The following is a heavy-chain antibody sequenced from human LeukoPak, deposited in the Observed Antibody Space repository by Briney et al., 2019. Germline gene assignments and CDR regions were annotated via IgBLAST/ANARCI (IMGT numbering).Heavy chain of an antibody. CDR1: GFTFSSYA. Sequence: GGSLRLSCAASGFTFSSYAMHWVRQAPGKGLEGVAVISYDGSNKYYADSVKGRFTISRDNSKNTLYLQMNSLRAEDTAVYYCARDYVAGLGGFDYWGQGTLVTVSS. V-gene: IGHV3-30-3*01. CDR2: ISYDGSNK. CDR3: ARDYVAGLGGFDY. J-gene: IGHJ4*02. D-gene: IGHD3/OR15-3a*01.